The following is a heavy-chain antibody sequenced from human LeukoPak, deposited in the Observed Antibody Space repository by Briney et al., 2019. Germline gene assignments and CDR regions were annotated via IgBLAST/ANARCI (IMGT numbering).Heavy chain of an antibody. CDR1: GFTLSTYG. J-gene: IGHJ4*02. V-gene: IGHV3-30*02. D-gene: IGHD5-18*01. Sequence: GGSLRLSCAASGFTLSTYGMHWVRQAPGKGLEGVAVVRYDGSDKFYAHSVKGRFTLSKDNSKNTLYLQMNSLRAEDTAVYYCAKGGYGYSYYFDYWGQGTLVTVSS. CDR2: VRYDGSDK. CDR3: AKGGYGYSYYFDY.